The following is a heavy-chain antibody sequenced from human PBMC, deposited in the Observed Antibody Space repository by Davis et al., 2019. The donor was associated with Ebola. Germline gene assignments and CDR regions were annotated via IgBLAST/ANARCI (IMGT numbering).Heavy chain of an antibody. J-gene: IGHJ4*02. Sequence: SETLSLTCTVSGGSISSYYWSWIRQPPGKGLEWIGYIYYSGSTNYNPSLKSRVTISVDTSKNQFSLKLSSVTAADTAVYYCARGLYYYDSSGYYGKWGQGTLVTVSS. CDR3: ARGLYYYDSSGYYGK. CDR2: IYYSGST. V-gene: IGHV4-59*12. D-gene: IGHD3-22*01. CDR1: GGSISSYY.